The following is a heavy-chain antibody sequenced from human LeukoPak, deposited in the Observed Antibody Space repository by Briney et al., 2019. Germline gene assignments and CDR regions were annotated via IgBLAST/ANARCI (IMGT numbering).Heavy chain of an antibody. Sequence: GESLKISCKGSGYSLTSYWISWVRQMPGKGLEWMGIIYPGDSDTRYSPSFQGQVTISADKSISTAYLQWSSLKASDTAMYYCARRNYYDSSGYYLYWGQGTLVTVSS. D-gene: IGHD3-22*01. CDR1: GYSLTSYW. CDR3: ARRNYYDSSGYYLY. J-gene: IGHJ4*02. CDR2: IYPGDSDT. V-gene: IGHV5-51*01.